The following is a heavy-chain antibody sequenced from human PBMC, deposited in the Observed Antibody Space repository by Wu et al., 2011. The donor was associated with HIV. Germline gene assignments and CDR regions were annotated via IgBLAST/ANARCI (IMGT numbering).Heavy chain of an antibody. J-gene: IGHJ4*02. CDR1: GGTFSSYA. Sequence: QVQLVQSGAEVKKPGSSVRVSCQASGGTFSSYAISWVRQAPGQGLEWMGGIIPIFGTANYAQKFQGRVTITTDESTSTAYMELSSLRSEDTAVYYCARGGTGGRDILWFGELNYWGQGTLVTVSS. V-gene: IGHV1-69*05. CDR2: IIPIFGTA. CDR3: ARGGTGGRDILWFGELNY. D-gene: IGHD3-10*01.